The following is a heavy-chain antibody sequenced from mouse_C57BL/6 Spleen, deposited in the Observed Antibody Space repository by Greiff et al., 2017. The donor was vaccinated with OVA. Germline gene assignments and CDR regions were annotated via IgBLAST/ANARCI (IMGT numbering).Heavy chain of an antibody. CDR3: ARYHYTYWYFDV. J-gene: IGHJ1*03. Sequence: QVQLQQSGAELVRPGTSVKVSCKASGYAFTNYLIEWVKQRPGQGLEWIGVINPGSGGTNYNEKFKGKATLTADKSSSTAYMQLSSLTSEDSAVYFCARYHYTYWYFDVWGTGTTVTVSS. V-gene: IGHV1-54*01. D-gene: IGHD2-12*01. CDR2: INPGSGGT. CDR1: GYAFTNYL.